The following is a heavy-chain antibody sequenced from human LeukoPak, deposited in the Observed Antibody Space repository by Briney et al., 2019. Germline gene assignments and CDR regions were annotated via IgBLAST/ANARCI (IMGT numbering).Heavy chain of an antibody. Sequence: GGSLRLSCAASGFTFSSYSMNWVRQAPGKGLEWVSYISSSSSTIYYADSVKGRFTISRDNSKNTLYLQMNSLRAEDTAVYYCATLPWGGFGVYYFDYWGQGTLVTVSS. CDR3: ATLPWGGFGVYYFDY. J-gene: IGHJ4*02. V-gene: IGHV3-48*01. CDR2: ISSSSSTI. CDR1: GFTFSSYS. D-gene: IGHD3-10*01.